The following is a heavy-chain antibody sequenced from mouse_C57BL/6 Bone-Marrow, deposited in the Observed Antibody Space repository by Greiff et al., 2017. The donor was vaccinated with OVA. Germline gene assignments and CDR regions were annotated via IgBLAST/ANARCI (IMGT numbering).Heavy chain of an antibody. CDR2: INPNYGTT. Sequence: VQLQQSGPELVKPGASVKISCKASGYSFTDYNMNWVKQSNGKSLEWIGVINPNYGTTSYNQKFKGKATLTVDKSSSTAYMHLNSLTSEDSAVYYCAFYYGSSYRYFDVWGTGTTVTVSS. D-gene: IGHD1-1*01. CDR1: GYSFTDYN. V-gene: IGHV1-39*01. J-gene: IGHJ1*03. CDR3: AFYYGSSYRYFDV.